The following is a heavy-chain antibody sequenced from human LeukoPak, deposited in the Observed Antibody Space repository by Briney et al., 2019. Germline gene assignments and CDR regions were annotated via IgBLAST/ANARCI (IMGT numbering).Heavy chain of an antibody. Sequence: PGGSLRLSCAASGFTFSSYSMNWVRQTPGKGLEWVSSISSSSSYIYYADSVKGRFTISRDNAKNSLYLQMNSLRAEDTAVYYCARDGRQLDSDYWGQGTLVTVSS. V-gene: IGHV3-21*01. CDR1: GFTFSSYS. D-gene: IGHD1-1*01. J-gene: IGHJ4*02. CDR2: ISSSSSYI. CDR3: ARDGRQLDSDY.